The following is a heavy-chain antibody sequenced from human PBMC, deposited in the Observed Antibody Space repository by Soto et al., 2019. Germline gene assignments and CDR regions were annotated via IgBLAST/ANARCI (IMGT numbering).Heavy chain of an antibody. Sequence: ASVKVSCKASGYTFTSYGISWVRQAPGQGLEWMGWISAYNGNTNYAQKLQGRVTMTTDTSTSTAYMELRSLRSDDTAVYYCSRDLRITGTTGYWGQGTLVTGSS. CDR1: GYTFTSYG. J-gene: IGHJ4*02. CDR2: ISAYNGNT. CDR3: SRDLRITGTTGY. V-gene: IGHV1-18*01. D-gene: IGHD1-7*01.